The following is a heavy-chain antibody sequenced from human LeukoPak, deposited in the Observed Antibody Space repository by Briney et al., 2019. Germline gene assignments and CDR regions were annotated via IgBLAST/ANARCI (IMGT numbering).Heavy chain of an antibody. V-gene: IGHV1-2*04. CDR1: GYTFTGYY. CDR3: ARGLIRKNDAFDI. D-gene: IGHD1-14*01. CDR2: INPNSGGT. J-gene: IGHJ3*02. Sequence: ASVKVSCKASGYTFTGYYMHWVRQAPGQGLEWMGWINPNSGGTNYAQKFQGWVTMTRDTSISTAYMELSRLRSDDTAVYYCARGLIRKNDAFDIWGQGTMVTVSS.